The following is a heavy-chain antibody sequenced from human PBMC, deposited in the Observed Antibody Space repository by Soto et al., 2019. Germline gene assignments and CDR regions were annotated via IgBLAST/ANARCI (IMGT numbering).Heavy chain of an antibody. CDR1: GGSISSGGYY. CDR3: ARVCSSSGWCEAVDY. D-gene: IGHD6-19*01. J-gene: IGHJ4*02. Sequence: QVQLQESGPGLVKPSQTLSLTCTVSGGSISSGGYYWSWIRQHPGKGLEWIGYIYYSGSTYYNPSLKSRVTISVDTSKNQFSLKLSSVTAADTAVYYCARVCSSSGWCEAVDYWGQGTLVTVSS. V-gene: IGHV4-31*03. CDR2: IYYSGST.